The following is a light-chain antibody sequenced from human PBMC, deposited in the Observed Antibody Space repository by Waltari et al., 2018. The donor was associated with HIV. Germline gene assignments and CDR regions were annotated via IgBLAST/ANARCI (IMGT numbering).Light chain of an antibody. CDR3: QVWNSSSDHVI. J-gene: IGLJ2*01. V-gene: IGLV3-21*04. Sequence: SDVLTQPPSVSVAPGKTARIPCGTHNIGSTSVHWYLQKPGQAPVLVIYDDSARPSGIPERFAASNSGNTATLIISGVEAGDEADYFCQVWNSSSDHVIFGGGTKLTVL. CDR2: DDS. CDR1: NIGSTS.